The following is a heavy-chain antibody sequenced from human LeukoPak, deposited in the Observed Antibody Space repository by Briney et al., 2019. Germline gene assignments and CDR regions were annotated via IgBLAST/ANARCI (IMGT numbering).Heavy chain of an antibody. CDR1: GFTFSSYA. CDR3: AKLTFGGVIVFDY. Sequence: PGGSLRLSCAASGFTFSSYAMSWVRQAPGKGLESVSAISGSGGSTYYADSVKGRFTISRDNSKNTLYLQMNSLRAEDTAVYYCAKLTFGGVIVFDYWGQGTLVTVSS. CDR2: ISGSGGST. J-gene: IGHJ4*02. D-gene: IGHD3-16*02. V-gene: IGHV3-23*01.